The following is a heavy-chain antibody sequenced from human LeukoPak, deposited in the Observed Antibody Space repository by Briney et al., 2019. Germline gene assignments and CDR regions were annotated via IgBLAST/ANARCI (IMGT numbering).Heavy chain of an antibody. D-gene: IGHD2-21*02. CDR1: GGSFSGYY. J-gene: IGHJ3*02. Sequence: SETLSLTCAVYGGSFSGYYWSWIRQPPGKGLEWIGEINHSGSTNYNPSLKSRVTISVDTSKNQFSLKLSSVTAADTAVYYCARPNSVVVTAIAGDDAFDIWGQGTMVSVSS. CDR3: ARPNSVVVTAIAGDDAFDI. V-gene: IGHV4-34*01. CDR2: INHSGST.